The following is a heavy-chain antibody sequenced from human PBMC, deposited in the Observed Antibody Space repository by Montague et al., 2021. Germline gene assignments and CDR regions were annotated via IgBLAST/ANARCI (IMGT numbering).Heavy chain of an antibody. J-gene: IGHJ4*02. D-gene: IGHD3-16*01. Sequence: SLRLSCAASGFTLSSYAMHWVRQVPGKGLQWVSGTSNAGSSTSYADSVKGRFTISRDNSKNTLYLQMNSLRAEDTAVYYCARNRPAPIWDTFDDWGQGTMVTVSS. CDR1: GFTLSSYA. V-gene: IGHV3-33*08. CDR2: TSNAGSST. CDR3: ARNRPAPIWDTFDD.